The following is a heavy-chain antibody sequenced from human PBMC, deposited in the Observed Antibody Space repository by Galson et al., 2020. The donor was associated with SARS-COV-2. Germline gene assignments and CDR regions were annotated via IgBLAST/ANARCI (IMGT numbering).Heavy chain of an antibody. Sequence: GGSLRLSCAASGFTFSSSSMNWVRQAQGKGLEWVSYISSSTSTIYYADSVKGRFTISRDNAKNPLYLQMNSLRAEDTAVYYCARDYPWYGSGSYYDYWGQGTLVTVSS. D-gene: IGHD3-10*01. V-gene: IGHV3-48*04. CDR1: GFTFSSSS. CDR3: ARDYPWYGSGSYYDY. CDR2: ISSSTSTI. J-gene: IGHJ4*02.